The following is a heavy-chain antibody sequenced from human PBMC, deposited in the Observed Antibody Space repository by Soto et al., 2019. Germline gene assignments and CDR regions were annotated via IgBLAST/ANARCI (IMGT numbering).Heavy chain of an antibody. CDR2: ISGSGGST. Sequence: GGSLRLSCAASGFTFSSYAMSWVRQAPGKGLEWVSAISGSGGSTYYADSVKGRFTISRDNSKNTLYLQMNSLRAEDTAVYYCATDCSGGSCYSNYYYGMDVWGQGTTVTVSS. J-gene: IGHJ6*02. CDR1: GFTFSSYA. D-gene: IGHD2-15*01. CDR3: ATDCSGGSCYSNYYYGMDV. V-gene: IGHV3-23*01.